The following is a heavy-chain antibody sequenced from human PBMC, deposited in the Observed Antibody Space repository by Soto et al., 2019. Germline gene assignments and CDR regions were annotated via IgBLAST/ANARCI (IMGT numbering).Heavy chain of an antibody. V-gene: IGHV1-69*12. J-gene: IGHJ6*02. CDR2: IMPVFPTP. D-gene: IGHD3-3*02. CDR1: GGTFRTSA. CDR3: ARDKDRQQLGGNYYYMLDV. Sequence: QVQLVQSGAEVKKPGSSVRVSCKTSGGTFRTSAISWVRQAPGQGLEWMVGIMPVFPTPDYAQKFQGRVTITADESTSTVYMELSSLRSEDTAVYYCARDKDRQQLGGNYYYMLDVWGQGTTVTVSS.